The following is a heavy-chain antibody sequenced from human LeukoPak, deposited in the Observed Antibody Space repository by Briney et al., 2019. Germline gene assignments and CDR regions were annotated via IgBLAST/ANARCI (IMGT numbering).Heavy chain of an antibody. D-gene: IGHD2-2*01. V-gene: IGHV3-30*02. J-gene: IGHJ4*02. CDR1: GFTFSSYG. CDR3: AKKKYSTSWYAQPDY. CDR2: IPYDGNNK. Sequence: QPGGSLRLSCAASGFTFSSYGMHWVRQAPGKGLEWVAFIPYDGNNKCYADSVKGRFTISRDNSNSTLYLQLNSLRVEDTAMYYCAKKKYSTSWYAQPDYWGQGTLVTVSS.